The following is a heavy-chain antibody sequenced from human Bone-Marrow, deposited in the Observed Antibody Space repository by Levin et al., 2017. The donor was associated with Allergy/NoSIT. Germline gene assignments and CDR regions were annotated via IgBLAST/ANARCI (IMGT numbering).Heavy chain of an antibody. D-gene: IGHD6-6*01. CDR3: ARVSIAARPAYYYYMDV. CDR2: IWYDGSNK. CDR1: GFPFRSYG. V-gene: IGHV3-33*01. Sequence: WGSLRLSCSSSGFPFRSYGMHWVRQAPGKGLEWVAVIWYDGSNKYYADSVKGRFTISRDNSKNTLYLQMNSLRAEDTAVYYCARVSIAARPAYYYYMDVWGKGTTVTVSS. J-gene: IGHJ6*03.